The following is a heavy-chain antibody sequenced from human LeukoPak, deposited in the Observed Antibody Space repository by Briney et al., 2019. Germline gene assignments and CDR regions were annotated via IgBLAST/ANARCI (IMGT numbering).Heavy chain of an antibody. J-gene: IGHJ5*02. CDR1: GGSISSSSYY. CDR3: ATDASGGLGWFDP. V-gene: IGHV4-39*01. CDR2: IYYSGST. D-gene: IGHD3-10*01. Sequence: SETLSLTCTVSGGSISSSSYYWGWIRQPPGKGLEWIGSIYYSGSTYYNPSLKSRVTISVDTSKNQFSLKLSSVTAADTAVYYCATDASGGLGWFDPWGQGTLVTVSS.